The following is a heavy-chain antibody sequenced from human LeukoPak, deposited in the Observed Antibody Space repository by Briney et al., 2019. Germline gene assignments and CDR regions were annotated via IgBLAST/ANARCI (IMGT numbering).Heavy chain of an antibody. J-gene: IGHJ4*02. CDR2: TGVYNDNT. V-gene: IGHV1-18*01. Sequence: ASVKVSCKASGYMFPSYGISWARQAPGQGLEWMGWTGVYNDNTNLAPKFQGRVTMTTDISTSTAVMELRSLRSDDTAVYYCARDLFEYTYGLPFEYWGQGTLVTVSS. CDR1: GYMFPSYG. D-gene: IGHD5-18*01. CDR3: ARDLFEYTYGLPFEY.